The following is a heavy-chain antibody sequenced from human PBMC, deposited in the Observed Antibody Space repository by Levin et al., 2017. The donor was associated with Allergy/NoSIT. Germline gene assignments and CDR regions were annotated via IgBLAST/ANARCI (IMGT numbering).Heavy chain of an antibody. CDR1: GFTFSSYS. CDR2: ISSSSSTI. CDR3: ARGGGYSSSWYGVAY. Sequence: GGSLRLSCAASGFTFSSYSMNWVRQAPGKGLEWVSYISSSSSTIYYADSVKGRFTISRDNAKNSLYLQMNSLRDEDTAVYYCARGGGYSSSWYGVAYWGQGTLVTVSS. J-gene: IGHJ4*02. D-gene: IGHD6-13*01. V-gene: IGHV3-48*02.